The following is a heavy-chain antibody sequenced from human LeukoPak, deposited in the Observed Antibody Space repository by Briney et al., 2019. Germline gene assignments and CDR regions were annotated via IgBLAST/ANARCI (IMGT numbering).Heavy chain of an antibody. D-gene: IGHD5-18*01. V-gene: IGHV3-49*04. CDR1: GFTFGDYA. CDR3: TRARGYSYGSYFDY. J-gene: IGHJ4*02. CDR2: IRSKAYGGTT. Sequence: GRSLRLSCTASGFTFGDYAMSWVRQTPGKGLEWVGFIRSKAYGGTTEYAASVKGRFTISRDDSKSIAYLQMNSLKTEDTAVYYCTRARGYSYGSYFDYWGQGTLVTVSS.